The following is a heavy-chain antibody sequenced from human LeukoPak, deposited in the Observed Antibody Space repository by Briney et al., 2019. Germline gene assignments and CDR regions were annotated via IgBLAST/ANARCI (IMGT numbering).Heavy chain of an antibody. V-gene: IGHV4-59*01. Sequence: SETLSLTCTVSDASISGYYWTWIRQPPGKGLEWIGYIFYSGSSNYNPSLESRVTISIDTSKNQFSMKLRSVTAADTAVYYCARSTISWTEEGNYYYYMDVWDKGTTVTVSS. D-gene: IGHD5-24*01. CDR1: DASISGYY. J-gene: IGHJ6*03. CDR2: IFYSGSS. CDR3: ARSTISWTEEGNYYYYMDV.